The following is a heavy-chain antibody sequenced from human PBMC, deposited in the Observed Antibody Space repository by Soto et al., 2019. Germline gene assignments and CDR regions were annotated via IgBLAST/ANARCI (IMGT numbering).Heavy chain of an antibody. CDR2: ISAHNGNT. D-gene: IGHD1-1*01. Sequence: QVHLVQSGAEVKKPGASVKVSCKGSGYAFTTYGITWVRQAPGQGLEWMGWISAHNGNTNYAQKLQGRLTVTRDTSTSTAYTELRSLRSDDTAVSYCARGRYGDYWRQRALVTVSS. V-gene: IGHV1-18*01. J-gene: IGHJ4*02. CDR3: ARGRYGDY. CDR1: GYAFTTYG.